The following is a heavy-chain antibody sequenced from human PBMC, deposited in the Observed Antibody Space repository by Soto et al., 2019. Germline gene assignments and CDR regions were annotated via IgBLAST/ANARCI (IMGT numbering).Heavy chain of an antibody. Sequence: GASVKVSCKASGGTFSSYAMSWVGQAPGQGLEWVGGIIPIFGTANYAQKFQGRVTITADESTSTAYMELSSLRSEDTAVYYCARVDIVVVPAAPAYYYYYGMDVWGQGTTVTVSS. V-gene: IGHV1-69*13. D-gene: IGHD2-2*01. CDR1: GGTFSSYA. CDR3: ARVDIVVVPAAPAYYYYYGMDV. CDR2: IIPIFGTA. J-gene: IGHJ6*02.